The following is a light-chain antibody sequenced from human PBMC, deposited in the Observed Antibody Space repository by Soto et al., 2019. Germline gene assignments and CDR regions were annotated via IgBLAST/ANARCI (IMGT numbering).Light chain of an antibody. CDR2: EVS. Sequence: QSALTQPASVSGSPGQSITISCTGTSSDVGDYNSVSWYQQYPGKAPKVIIYEVSDRPSGVSDRFSGSKSGNTASLTISGLQDEDEADYYCSSYTNFTTWVFGGGTKLTVL. J-gene: IGLJ3*02. CDR3: SSYTNFTTWV. V-gene: IGLV2-14*01. CDR1: SSDVGDYNS.